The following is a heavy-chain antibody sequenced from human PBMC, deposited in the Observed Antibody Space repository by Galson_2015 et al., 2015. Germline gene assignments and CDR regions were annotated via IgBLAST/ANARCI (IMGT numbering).Heavy chain of an antibody. Sequence: SLRLSCAASGFTFSDYYMSWIRQAPGKGLEWVSYISSSGSTIYYADSVKGRFTISRDNSKNTLYLQMNSLRAEDTAVYYCARDLGPYGGNSGGAFDIWGQGTMVTVSS. D-gene: IGHD4-23*01. CDR1: GFTFSDYY. J-gene: IGHJ3*02. V-gene: IGHV3-11*01. CDR3: ARDLGPYGGNSGGAFDI. CDR2: ISSSGSTI.